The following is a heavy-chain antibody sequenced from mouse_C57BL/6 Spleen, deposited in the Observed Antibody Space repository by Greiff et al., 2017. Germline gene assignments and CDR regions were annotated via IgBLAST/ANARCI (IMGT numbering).Heavy chain of an antibody. V-gene: IGHV1-80*01. CDR1: GYAFSSYW. Sequence: SGAELVKPGASVKISCKASGYAFSSYWMNWVKQRPGKGLEWIGQIYPGDGDTNYNGKFKGKATLTADKSSSTAYMQLSSLTSEDSAVYFCASEGSYYYGLDYWGQGTTLTVSS. J-gene: IGHJ2*01. D-gene: IGHD1-1*01. CDR2: IYPGDGDT. CDR3: ASEGSYYYGLDY.